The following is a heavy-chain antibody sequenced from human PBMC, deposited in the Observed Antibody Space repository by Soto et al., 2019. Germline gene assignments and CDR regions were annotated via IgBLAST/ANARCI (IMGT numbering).Heavy chain of an antibody. J-gene: IGHJ4*02. CDR2: IYYSGST. Sequence: SETLSLTCTVSGGSISSSSYYWGWIRQPPGKGLEWIGSIYYSGSTYYNPSLKSRVTISVDTSKNQFSLKLSSVTAADTAVYYCANYDYIWGSYRPHDYWGQGTLVTVSS. CDR1: GGSISSSSYY. CDR3: ANYDYIWGSYRPHDY. V-gene: IGHV4-39*01. D-gene: IGHD3-16*02.